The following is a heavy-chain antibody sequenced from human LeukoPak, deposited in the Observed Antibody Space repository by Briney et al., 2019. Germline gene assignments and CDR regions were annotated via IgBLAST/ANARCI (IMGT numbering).Heavy chain of an antibody. J-gene: IGHJ4*02. CDR3: ARDCSSTSCYAGVDY. CDR2: INPNSGGT. V-gene: IGHV1-2*02. Sequence: GASVKVSCKASGYTFTGYYMHWVRQAPGQGLEWMGWINPNSGGTNYAQKFQGRVTMTRDTSISTAYMELSRLRSDDTAVYYCARDCSSTSCYAGVDYWGQGTLVTVSS. D-gene: IGHD2-2*01. CDR1: GYTFTGYY.